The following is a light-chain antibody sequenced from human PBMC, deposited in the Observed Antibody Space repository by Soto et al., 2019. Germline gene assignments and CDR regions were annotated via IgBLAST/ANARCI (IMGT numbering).Light chain of an antibody. CDR3: QHYNTYPCT. J-gene: IGKJ4*01. V-gene: IGKV1-5*03. CDR1: QSISSW. CDR2: KAY. Sequence: DIQMTQSPSTLSASVGDRVTITCRASQSISSWLAWYQHKPGKAPKVLIYKAYTLESGVPSRFSGSGSGTEFTLTISSLQPDDFATYYCQHYNTYPCTFGGGTKVEIK.